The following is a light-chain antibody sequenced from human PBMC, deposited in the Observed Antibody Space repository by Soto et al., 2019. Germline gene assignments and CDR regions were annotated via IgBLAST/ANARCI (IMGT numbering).Light chain of an antibody. CDR1: QSVSNNY. CDR3: QQRSNWPRIT. J-gene: IGKJ5*01. Sequence: EIVLTHSPGTLSLSPGERATLSGRASQSVSNNYLAWYQQKPGQAPRLLISGASTRATGIPERFSGSGSGTDFTPTISRLEPEDSAVYYCQQRSNWPRITFGQGTRLEIK. CDR2: GAS. V-gene: IGKV3D-20*02.